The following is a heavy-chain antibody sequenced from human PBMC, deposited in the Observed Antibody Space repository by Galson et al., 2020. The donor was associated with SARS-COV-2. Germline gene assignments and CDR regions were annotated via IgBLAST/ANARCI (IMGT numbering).Heavy chain of an antibody. J-gene: IGHJ6*02. V-gene: IGHV4-59*01. Sequence: SETLSLTCTVSGAPINSYYWTWIRQPPGKGLEWIGIIYYSGTTNYNPSLRSRVTMSVDTSKNQFSLNLSPVTAADTAVYYCARGALAPRYFNGMDVWGLGTTVSVSS. D-gene: IGHD3-16*02. CDR2: IYYSGTT. CDR1: GAPINSYY. CDR3: ARGALAPRYFNGMDV.